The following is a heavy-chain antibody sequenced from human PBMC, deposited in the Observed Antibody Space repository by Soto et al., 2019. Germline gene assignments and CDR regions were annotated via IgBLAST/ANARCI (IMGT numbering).Heavy chain of an antibody. D-gene: IGHD5-12*01. CDR1: GYSFTSYW. Sequence: GESLKISCKGSGYSFTSYWIGWVRPMPGKGLEWMGIIYPGESDTRYSPSFQGQVTISADKSISTAYLQWSRLKASDPALYYCARCRLNYYYRMDVCGQGPTVTVSS. J-gene: IGHJ6*02. CDR2: IYPGESDT. CDR3: ARCRLNYYYRMDV. V-gene: IGHV5-51*01.